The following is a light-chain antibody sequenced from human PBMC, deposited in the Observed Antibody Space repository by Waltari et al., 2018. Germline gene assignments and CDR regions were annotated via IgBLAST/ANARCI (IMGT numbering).Light chain of an antibody. CDR1: KLGDKY. J-gene: IGLJ2*01. V-gene: IGLV3-1*01. CDR2: QDN. Sequence: SYELTQPPSVSVSPGQTANITCSGDKLGDKYACWYQQKPGQSPVLVIYQDNNRPSGIPERFSGSNSGNTATLTIRGTQAMDEADYYCQAWDSSTAIFGGGTKLTVL. CDR3: QAWDSSTAI.